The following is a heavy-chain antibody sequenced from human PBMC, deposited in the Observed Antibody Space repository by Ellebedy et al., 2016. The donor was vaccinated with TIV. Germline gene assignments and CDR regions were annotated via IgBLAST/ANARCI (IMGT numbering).Heavy chain of an antibody. CDR3: ARARGLPAAFDY. J-gene: IGHJ4*02. CDR1: GFSFSSYS. Sequence: GESLKISXAASGFSFSSYSMNWVRQAPGKGLEWVSSISSSSRYIYYADSVKGRFTISRDNAKNSLYLQMNSLRAEDTAVYYCARARGLPAAFDYWGQGTVVTVSS. CDR2: ISSSSRYI. D-gene: IGHD2-2*01. V-gene: IGHV3-21*01.